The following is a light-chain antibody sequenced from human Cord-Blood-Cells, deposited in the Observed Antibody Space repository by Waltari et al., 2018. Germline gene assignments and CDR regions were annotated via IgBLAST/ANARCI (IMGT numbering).Light chain of an antibody. V-gene: IGKV3-15*01. Sequence: EIVMTQSPATLSVSPGERATLSCRASQSVSSNLAWYQQKPGQAPRLLIYGASTRATGIPARFSGSGCGTEFTLTISSLQSEDVAVYYCQQYNNWPPVTFGQGTKLEIK. J-gene: IGKJ2*01. CDR3: QQYNNWPPVT. CDR1: QSVSSN. CDR2: GAS.